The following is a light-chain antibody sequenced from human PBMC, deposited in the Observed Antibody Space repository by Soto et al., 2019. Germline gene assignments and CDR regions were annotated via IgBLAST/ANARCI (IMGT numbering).Light chain of an antibody. J-gene: IGLJ1*01. CDR1: SSDVGAYNF. Sequence: QSALTQPASVSGSRGQSITISCTGTSSDVGAYNFVSWYQQHPGKLPKLMIFDVSRRPSGVSDRFSGSKSGNTASLTISGPQAEDEGDYYCSSYTSSSTQVFGSGTKLTVL. V-gene: IGLV2-14*03. CDR2: DVS. CDR3: SSYTSSSTQV.